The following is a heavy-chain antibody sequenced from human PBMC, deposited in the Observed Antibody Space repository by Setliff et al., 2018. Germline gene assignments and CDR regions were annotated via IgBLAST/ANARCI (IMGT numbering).Heavy chain of an antibody. V-gene: IGHV4-4*07. J-gene: IGHJ4*02. CDR3: ARDRVVVLAGRRGFYFDY. CDR2: LYTSGDT. D-gene: IGHD2-15*01. CDR1: GGSISSHY. Sequence: SETQSLTCTVSGGSISSHYWTWIRQPAGKGLEWIGRLYTSGDTNYNPSLKSRVSMSLDTSKNQFSLKLSSVTAADTAVYYCARDRVVVLAGRRGFYFDYWGQGTLVTVSS.